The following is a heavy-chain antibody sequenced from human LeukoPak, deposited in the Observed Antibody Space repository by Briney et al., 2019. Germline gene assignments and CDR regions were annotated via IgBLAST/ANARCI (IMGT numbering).Heavy chain of an antibody. D-gene: IGHD3-22*01. V-gene: IGHV4-39*01. CDR1: GGSISNSTFY. Sequence: PSETLSLTCTVSGGSISNSTFYWGWIRQPPGKGLEWIGNIYYSGRTYYNPSLKSRVTISVDMSKNQFSLKLSSVTAADTAVYYCARPRSSGYYYMDYWGQGTLVTVSS. CDR2: IYYSGRT. CDR3: ARPRSSGYYYMDY. J-gene: IGHJ4*02.